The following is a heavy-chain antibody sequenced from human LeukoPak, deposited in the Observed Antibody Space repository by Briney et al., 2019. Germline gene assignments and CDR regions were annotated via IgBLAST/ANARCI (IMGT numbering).Heavy chain of an antibody. CDR1: GGSISSYY. D-gene: IGHD6-13*01. V-gene: IGHV4-59*01. CDR3: ARGHSSSWYLYYYYYGMDV. J-gene: IGHJ6*02. CDR2: IYYSGST. Sequence: SEPLSLTCTVSGGSISSYYWSWIRQPPGKGLEWIGYIYYSGSTNYNPSLKSRVTISVDTSKNQFSLKLSSVTAADTAVYYCARGHSSSWYLYYYYYGMDVWGQGTTVTVSS.